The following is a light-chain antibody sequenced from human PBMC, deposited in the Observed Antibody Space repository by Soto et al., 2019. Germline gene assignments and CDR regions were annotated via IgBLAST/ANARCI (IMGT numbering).Light chain of an antibody. J-gene: IGKJ4*01. V-gene: IGKV3-20*01. CDR1: QSVNSTY. CDR2: GES. Sequence: ESVLTQSPGTRSLSPGESATLSCRAGQSVNSTYAACYQLRPGQPPLLLFCGESHRAAVTPDRSSGRGSGTYFPLTISILEPEEFAVYCRQQYGSSLTFGGGTKVDI. CDR3: QQYGSSLT.